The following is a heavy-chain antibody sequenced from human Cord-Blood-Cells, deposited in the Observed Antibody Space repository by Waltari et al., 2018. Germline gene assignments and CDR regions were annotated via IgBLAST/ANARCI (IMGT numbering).Heavy chain of an antibody. V-gene: IGHV3-21*01. CDR2: ISRSSSYI. Sequence: EVQLVESGGGLVKPGGSLRLSCAASGFTFSSYSMNWVRQAPGKGMEWVSSISRSSSYIYYADSVKGRFTISRDNAKNSLYLQMNSLRAEDTAVYYCARTYYYDSSGYAFDIWGQGTMVTVSS. D-gene: IGHD3-22*01. J-gene: IGHJ3*02. CDR1: GFTFSSYS. CDR3: ARTYYYDSSGYAFDI.